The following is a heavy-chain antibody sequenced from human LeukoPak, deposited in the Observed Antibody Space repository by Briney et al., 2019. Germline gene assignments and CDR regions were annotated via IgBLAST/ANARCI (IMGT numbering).Heavy chain of an antibody. CDR3: ARSLNYEVNY. Sequence: SETLSLTCTVSGGSISSSYWSWIRQPPGKGLEWIGEINHSGSTHYDPSLKSRVTISVDTSKNQFSLKLSSVTAADTAVYYCARSLNYEVNYWGQGTLVTVSS. CDR1: GGSISSSY. V-gene: IGHV4-34*01. D-gene: IGHD3-22*01. CDR2: INHSGST. J-gene: IGHJ4*02.